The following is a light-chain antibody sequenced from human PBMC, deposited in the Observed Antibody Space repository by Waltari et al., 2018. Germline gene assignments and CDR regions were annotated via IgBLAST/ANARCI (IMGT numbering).Light chain of an antibody. J-gene: IGKJ5*01. CDR1: QSLFSSSNSKTY. CDR2: WAS. CDR3: HHYYIPPLT. Sequence: DIVMTQSPDSLAVSLGERATINCKSSQSLFSSSNSKTYIAWYQSKPGQPPKLLIYWASIRASGLPDRFSGSGSGTDFTLTISSLQAEDVAVYYCHHYYIPPLTFGQGTRLEI. V-gene: IGKV4-1*01.